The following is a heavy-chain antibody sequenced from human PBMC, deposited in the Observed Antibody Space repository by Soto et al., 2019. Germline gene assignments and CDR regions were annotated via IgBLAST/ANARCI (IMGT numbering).Heavy chain of an antibody. D-gene: IGHD2-2*01. J-gene: IGHJ5*02. CDR3: ARGRLRRVVVVPGYWFDP. Sequence: SETLSLTCAVYGGSFRIYYWGWIRQPPGKGLEWIGEINHSGSTNYNPSLKSRVTISVDTSKNQFSLKLSSVTAADTAVYYCARGRLRRVVVVPGYWFDPWGQGTLVTVSS. V-gene: IGHV4-34*01. CDR1: GGSFRIYY. CDR2: INHSGST.